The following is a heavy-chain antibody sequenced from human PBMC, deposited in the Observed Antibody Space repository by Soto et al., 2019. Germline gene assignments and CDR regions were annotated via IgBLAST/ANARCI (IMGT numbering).Heavy chain of an antibody. CDR2: IIPIFGTA. V-gene: IGHV1-69*01. CDR3: ARDYVDYGDYQYYFDY. J-gene: IGHJ4*02. CDR1: GGTLGSYA. D-gene: IGHD4-17*01. Sequence: SVEVCCKDSGGTLGSYAMRWVRQDTEQGLEWMGGIIPIFGTANYAQKFQGRVTITADESTSTAYMELSSLRSEDTAVYYCARDYVDYGDYQYYFDYWGQGTLVTVSS.